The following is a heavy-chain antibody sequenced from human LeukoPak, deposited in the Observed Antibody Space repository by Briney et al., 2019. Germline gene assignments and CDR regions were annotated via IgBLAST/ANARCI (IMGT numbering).Heavy chain of an antibody. CDR2: IYYSGST. Sequence: SQTLSLTCTVSGGSISSYYWSWIRQPPGKGLEWIGYIYYSGSTNYNPSLKSRVTISVDTSKNQFSLKLSSVTAADTAVYYCARGPDFGGYYYYMDVWGKGTTVTVSS. CDR3: ARGPDFGGYYYYMDV. CDR1: GGSISSYY. D-gene: IGHD3-3*01. J-gene: IGHJ6*03. V-gene: IGHV4-59*01.